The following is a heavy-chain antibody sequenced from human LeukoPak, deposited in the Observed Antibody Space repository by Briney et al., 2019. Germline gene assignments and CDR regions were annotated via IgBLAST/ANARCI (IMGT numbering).Heavy chain of an antibody. J-gene: IGHJ4*02. V-gene: IGHV3-7*01. CDR1: GFTFSSYW. D-gene: IGHD1-26*01. Sequence: GGSLRLSCAASGFTFSSYWMSWVRQAPGKGLEWVANIKQDGSEKYYADSVKGRFTISRDNSKNTLYLQMNSLRAEDTAVYYCARLSGSFLDYWGQGTLVTVAS. CDR2: IKQDGSEK. CDR3: ARLSGSFLDY.